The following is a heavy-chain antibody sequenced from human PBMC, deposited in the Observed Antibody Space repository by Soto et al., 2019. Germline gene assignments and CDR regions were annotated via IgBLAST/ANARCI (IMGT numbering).Heavy chain of an antibody. Sequence: SVKVSCKASGGTFSSYAISWVRQAPGQGLEWMGGIIPIFGTANYAQKFQGRVTITADESTSTAYMELSSLRSEDTAVYYCARDRREASGVVVTGSYYFDSGGQEPLVPVP. D-gene: IGHD2-21*02. CDR1: GGTFSSYA. CDR2: IIPIFGTA. V-gene: IGHV1-69*13. J-gene: IGHJ4*02. CDR3: ARDRREASGVVVTGSYYFDS.